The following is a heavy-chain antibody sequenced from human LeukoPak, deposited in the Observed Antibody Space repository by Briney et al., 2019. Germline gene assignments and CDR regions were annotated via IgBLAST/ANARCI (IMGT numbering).Heavy chain of an antibody. D-gene: IGHD3-10*01. CDR3: ARGPDYYGSGSYYKRKGYFDY. Sequence: SETLSLTCAVSGGSFSGYYWSWIRQPPGKGLEWIGEINHSGSTNYKPSLKSRVTISVDTSKNQFSLKLSSVTAADTAVYYCARGPDYYGSGSYYKRKGYFDYWGQGTLVTVSS. V-gene: IGHV4-34*01. J-gene: IGHJ4*02. CDR2: INHSGST. CDR1: GGSFSGYY.